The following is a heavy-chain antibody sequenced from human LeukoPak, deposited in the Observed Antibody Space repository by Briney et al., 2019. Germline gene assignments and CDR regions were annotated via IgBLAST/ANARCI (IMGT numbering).Heavy chain of an antibody. V-gene: IGHV3-48*01. Sequence: GRSLRLSYAAAGFSFSSNPMSWVRQAPGKWLEWVSYISSSISVIQYADCIKDRFTISRDNAKNSLYLQMNSLRAEDTAVYCCARGFYNGIGHHFDYWGQGTLVTVSS. D-gene: IGHD2-2*02. J-gene: IGHJ4*02. CDR2: ISSSISVI. CDR1: GFSFSSNP. CDR3: ARGFYNGIGHHFDY.